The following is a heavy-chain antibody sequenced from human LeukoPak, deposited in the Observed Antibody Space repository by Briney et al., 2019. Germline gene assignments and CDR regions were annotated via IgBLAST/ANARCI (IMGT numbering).Heavy chain of an antibody. Sequence: GGSLRLSCAASGFTFSSYAMSWVRQAPGKGLEWVSAISSSGGSTYYADSVKGRFTISRDNSKNTLYLQMNSLRAEDTAVYYCAKLTGSPYYFDYWGQGTLVTVSS. CDR3: AKLTGSPYYFDY. CDR2: ISSSGGST. V-gene: IGHV3-23*01. CDR1: GFTFSSYA. J-gene: IGHJ4*02. D-gene: IGHD1-1*01.